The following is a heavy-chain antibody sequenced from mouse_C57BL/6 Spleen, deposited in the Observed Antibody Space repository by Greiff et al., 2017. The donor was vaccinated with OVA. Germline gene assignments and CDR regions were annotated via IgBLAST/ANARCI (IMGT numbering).Heavy chain of an antibody. CDR1: GYTFTDYY. D-gene: IGHD1-1*01. CDR2: INPNNGGT. V-gene: IGHV1-26*01. CDR3: ARWGTTVPRAWFAY. Sequence: EVQLQQSGPELVKPGASVKISCKASGYTFTDYYMNWVKQSHGKSLEWIGDINPNNGGTSYNQKFKGKATLTVDKSSSTAYMELRSLTSEDSAVYYCARWGTTVPRAWFAYWGQGTLVTVSA. J-gene: IGHJ3*01.